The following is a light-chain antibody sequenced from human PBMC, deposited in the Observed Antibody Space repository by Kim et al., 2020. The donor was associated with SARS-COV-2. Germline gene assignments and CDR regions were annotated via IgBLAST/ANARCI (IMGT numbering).Light chain of an antibody. CDR1: RLGDKY. CDR2: NDS. CDR3: QAWDNNNGV. Sequence: SVSPGQTASMTCAGDRLGDKYASWYQQKPGQSPVLVIYNDSRRPSGIPERFSGSNSGNTATLTISGTQAIDEADYYCQAWDNNNGVFGGVTKLAVL. J-gene: IGLJ3*02. V-gene: IGLV3-1*01.